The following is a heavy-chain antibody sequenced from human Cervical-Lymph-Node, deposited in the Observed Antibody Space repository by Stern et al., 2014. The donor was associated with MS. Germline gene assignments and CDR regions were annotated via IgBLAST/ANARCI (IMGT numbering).Heavy chain of an antibody. CDR2: ISYDGSNR. Sequence: QLVQSGGGVVQPGRSLRLSCEASGFTFDSYGVHWVRQPPGKGLEWVAVISYDGSNRYYADSVKGRFTISRDSSKNTVHLQMNSLRADDTALYYCAKNTMGIAVAGLFDYWGQGILVTVSS. J-gene: IGHJ4*02. CDR1: GFTFDSYG. D-gene: IGHD6-19*01. V-gene: IGHV3-30*18. CDR3: AKNTMGIAVAGLFDY.